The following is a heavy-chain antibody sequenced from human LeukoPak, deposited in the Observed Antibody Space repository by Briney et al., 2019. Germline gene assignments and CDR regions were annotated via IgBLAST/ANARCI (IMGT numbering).Heavy chain of an antibody. D-gene: IGHD6-19*01. J-gene: IGHJ4*02. CDR2: IGAAGEM. V-gene: IGHV3-13*04. Sequence: PGGSLRLSCVASGFTFSSYDMHWVRQATRKGLEWVSTIGAAGEMFYPGSVKGRFTISRDDAKNSMYLQMNSLRAGDTAVYYCVGRLRGWSSGFDYWGQGILVTVSS. CDR3: VGRLRGWSSGFDY. CDR1: GFTFSSYD.